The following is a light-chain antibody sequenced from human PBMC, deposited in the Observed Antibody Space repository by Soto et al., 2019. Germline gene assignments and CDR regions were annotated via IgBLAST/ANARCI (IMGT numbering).Light chain of an antibody. CDR1: QSISIW. Sequence: DIQMTQSPSTLSASVGDRVTITCRASQSISIWLAWYQQKPGTAPRLLIYKASSLESGVPSRFSGSRSGTEFTLTISSLQPDDFATYYCQQYETFGQGTKVEVK. V-gene: IGKV1-5*03. J-gene: IGKJ1*01. CDR2: KAS. CDR3: QQYET.